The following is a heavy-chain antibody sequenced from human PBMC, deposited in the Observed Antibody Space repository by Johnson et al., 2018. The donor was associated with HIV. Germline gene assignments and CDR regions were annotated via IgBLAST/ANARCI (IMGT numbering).Heavy chain of an antibody. V-gene: IGHV3-7*01. D-gene: IGHD6-19*01. Sequence: VQLVESGGGLVQPGGSLRLSCAASGYSLSSSWMNWVRQAPGKGLEWVANIKRDGSERNYVDSVKGRFTISRDDAKNSVHLHLNSLRAEDTAVYYCAWLVRGVHAFDIWGQGTMVTVSS. CDR1: GYSLSSSW. CDR2: IKRDGSER. J-gene: IGHJ3*02. CDR3: AWLVRGVHAFDI.